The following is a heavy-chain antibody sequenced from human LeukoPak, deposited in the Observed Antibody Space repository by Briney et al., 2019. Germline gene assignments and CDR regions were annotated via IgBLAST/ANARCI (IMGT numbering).Heavy chain of an antibody. J-gene: IGHJ4*02. Sequence: GGSLRLSCAASGFTFDDYAMHWVRQAPGKGLEWVSGISWNSGSIGHADSVKGRFTISRDNAKNSLYLQMNSLRAEDTALYYCVKDIGRGSSGRFDYWGQGTLVTVSS. CDR3: VKDIGRGSSGRFDY. D-gene: IGHD3-22*01. CDR2: ISWNSGSI. CDR1: GFTFDDYA. V-gene: IGHV3-9*01.